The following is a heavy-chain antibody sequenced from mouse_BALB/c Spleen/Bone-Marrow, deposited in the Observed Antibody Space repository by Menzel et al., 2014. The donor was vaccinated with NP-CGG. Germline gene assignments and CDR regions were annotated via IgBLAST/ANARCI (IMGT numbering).Heavy chain of an antibody. Sequence: EVMLVESGGGLVQPGGSLKLSCAASGFDFSRYWMTWVRQAPGKGLEWIGEINPASSTINYTPSLKDKFIISRDNAKNTLYLQMSKVRSEDTALYYCAKNYYYGYVAYRGQGTLVTVSA. CDR3: AKNYYYGYVAY. V-gene: IGHV4-1*02. CDR1: GFDFSRYW. D-gene: IGHD1-2*01. CDR2: INPASSTI. J-gene: IGHJ3*01.